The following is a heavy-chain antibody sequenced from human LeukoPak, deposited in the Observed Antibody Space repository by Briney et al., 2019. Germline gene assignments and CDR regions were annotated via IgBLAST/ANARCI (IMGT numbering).Heavy chain of an antibody. V-gene: IGHV1-69*05. Sequence: SVKVSCKASGGTFSSYAISWVRQAPGQGLEWMGRIIPIFGTANYAQKFQGRVTITTDESTSTAYMELSSLRSEDTAVYYCARGSPAYYGDQTFDYWGQGTLVTVST. D-gene: IGHD4-17*01. J-gene: IGHJ4*02. CDR1: GGTFSSYA. CDR2: IIPIFGTA. CDR3: ARGSPAYYGDQTFDY.